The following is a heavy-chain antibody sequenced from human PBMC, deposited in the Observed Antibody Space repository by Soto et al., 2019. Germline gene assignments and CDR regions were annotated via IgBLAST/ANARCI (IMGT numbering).Heavy chain of an antibody. CDR3: EWDPYSSNTVTIMDY. CDR1: GFTFSNYA. CDR2: ISHKSSAT. Sequence: EVQLVESGGGLVQPGGSLRLSCAGSGFTFSNYAMNWVRQAPGKGLEWVSYISHKSSATYHADSVKGRFTISRDNAQNSLYLQMNSLTDEDTAIYYCEWDPYSSNTVTIMDYWGRGTLFTVSS. D-gene: IGHD4-17*01. J-gene: IGHJ4*02. V-gene: IGHV3-48*02.